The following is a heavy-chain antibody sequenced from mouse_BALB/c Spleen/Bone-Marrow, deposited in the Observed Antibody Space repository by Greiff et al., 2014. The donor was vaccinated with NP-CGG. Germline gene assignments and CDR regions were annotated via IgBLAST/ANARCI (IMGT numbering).Heavy chain of an antibody. CDR1: GFAFSGYD. CDR2: ISSGGSNT. J-gene: IGHJ4*01. D-gene: IGHD2-2*01. CDR3: ARQRGYAYAMDY. V-gene: IGHV5-12-1*01. Sequence: VQLQQSGGGLVKPGGSLKLSCAASGFAFSGYDMSWVRQAPEKRLEWVAYISSGGSNTYYPDTVKGRFTISRDNAKNTLYLQMNSLKSEDTAMYYCARQRGYAYAMDYWGQGTSVTVSS.